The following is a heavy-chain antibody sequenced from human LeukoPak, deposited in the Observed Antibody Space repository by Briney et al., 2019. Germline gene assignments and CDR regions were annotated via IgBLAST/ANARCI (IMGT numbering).Heavy chain of an antibody. V-gene: IGHV3-21*01. J-gene: IGHJ4*02. CDR1: GFTFSGYS. CDR2: ISSSSSYI. CDR3: ARDGGGYDSSGYYYYFDY. Sequence: GSLRLSCAASGFTFSGYSMNWVRQAPGKGLEWVSSISSSSSYIYYADSVKGRFTISRDNAKNSLYLQMNSLRAEDTAVYYCARDGGGYDSSGYYYYFDYWGQGTLVTVSS. D-gene: IGHD3-22*01.